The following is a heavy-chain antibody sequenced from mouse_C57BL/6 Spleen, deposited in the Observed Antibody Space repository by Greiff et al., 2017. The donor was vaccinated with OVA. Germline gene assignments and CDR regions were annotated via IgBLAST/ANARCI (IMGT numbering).Heavy chain of an antibody. J-gene: IGHJ1*03. CDR2: IRNKANGYTT. V-gene: IGHV7-3*01. Sequence: EVHLVESGGGLVQPGGSLSLSCAASGFTFTDYYMSWVRQPPGKALEWLGFIRNKANGYTTEYSASVKGRFTISRDNSQSILYLQMNALRAEDSATYYCARSVRYFDVWGTGTTVTVSS. CDR3: ARSVRYFDV. CDR1: GFTFTDYY.